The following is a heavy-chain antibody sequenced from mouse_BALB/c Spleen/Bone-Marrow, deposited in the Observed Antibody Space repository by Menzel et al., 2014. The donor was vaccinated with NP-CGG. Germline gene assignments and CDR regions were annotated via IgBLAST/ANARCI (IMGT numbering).Heavy chain of an antibody. J-gene: IGHJ4*01. D-gene: IGHD2-14*01. CDR2: IDPETGGT. CDR3: RAYYRYDCYAMDY. Sequence: QVQLKESGAELVRPGASATLSCKASGYTFTDYEMHWVKQTPVHGLEWIGAIDPETGGTAYNQKFKGKATLTADKSSSTAYMELRSLTSEDSAVYYCRAYYRYDCYAMDYWGQGTSVTVSS. V-gene: IGHV1-15*01. CDR1: GYTFTDYE.